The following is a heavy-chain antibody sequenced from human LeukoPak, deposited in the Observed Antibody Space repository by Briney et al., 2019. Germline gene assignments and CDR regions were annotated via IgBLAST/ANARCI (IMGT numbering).Heavy chain of an antibody. J-gene: IGHJ6*03. CDR3: ARVGDNWNPNYYYYYYMDV. Sequence: PSETLSLTCPVSGGSISSYYWSWIRQPPGKGLEWIGYIYYSGSTNYNPSLKSRVTISVDTSKNQFSLKLSSVTAADTAVYYCARVGDNWNPNYYYYYYMDVWGKGTTVSVSS. D-gene: IGHD1-20*01. CDR2: IYYSGST. V-gene: IGHV4-59*01. CDR1: GGSISSYY.